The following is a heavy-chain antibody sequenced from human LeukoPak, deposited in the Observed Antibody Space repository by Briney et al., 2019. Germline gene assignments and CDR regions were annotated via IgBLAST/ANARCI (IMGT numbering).Heavy chain of an antibody. CDR2: IYYSGST. J-gene: IGHJ5*02. CDR3: ARVAAAGTGWFDP. V-gene: IGHV4-39*01. D-gene: IGHD6-13*01. CDR1: GGSISSSNDY. Sequence: KASETLSLTCTVSGGSISSSNDYWGWLRQPPGKGLEWIGSIYYSGSTYYNPSLKSRVTISVDTSKNQFSLKLSSVTAADTAVYYCARVAAAGTGWFDPWGQGTLVTVSS.